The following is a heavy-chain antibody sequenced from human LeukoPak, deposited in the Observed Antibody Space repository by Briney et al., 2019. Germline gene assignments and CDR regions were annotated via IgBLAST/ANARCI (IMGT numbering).Heavy chain of an antibody. CDR1: GFTFTNYW. D-gene: IGHD2-8*02. CDR2: ISSSGSTI. J-gene: IGHJ4*02. CDR3: ARDYRWALDY. V-gene: IGHV3-48*04. Sequence: GGSLRLSCAASGFTFTNYWMSWVRQAPGKGLEWVSYISSSGSTIYYADSVKGRFTISRDNAKNSLYLQMNSLRAEDTAVYYCARDYRWALDYWGQGTLVTVSS.